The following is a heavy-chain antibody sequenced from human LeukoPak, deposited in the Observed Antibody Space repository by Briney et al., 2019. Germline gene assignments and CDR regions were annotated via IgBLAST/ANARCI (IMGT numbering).Heavy chain of an antibody. Sequence: PSETLSLTCAVYGGSFSGYYWSWVRQAPGKGLEWVSGTSDRGDYTYDADSVKGRFTISRDNSKNTLSLQLNSLRAEDTAVYYCAKGTSSSCYSAPNYWGQGTLVTVSS. CDR1: GGSFSGYY. V-gene: IGHV3-23*01. CDR2: TSDRGDYT. J-gene: IGHJ4*02. D-gene: IGHD2-15*01. CDR3: AKGTSSSCYSAPNY.